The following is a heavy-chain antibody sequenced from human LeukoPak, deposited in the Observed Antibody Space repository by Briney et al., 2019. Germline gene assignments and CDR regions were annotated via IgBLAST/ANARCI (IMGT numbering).Heavy chain of an antibody. CDR1: GFTFSSYA. CDR2: ISGSGGST. V-gene: IGHV3-23*01. Sequence: PGVSLRLSCAASGFTFSSYAMSWVRQAPGKGVEWVSAISGSGGSTYYADSVKGRFTISRDNSKNTLYLQMNSLRAEDTAVYYCAKDPGGLWLLKTVNYYFDYWGQGTLVTVSS. CDR3: AKDPGGLWLLKTVNYYFDY. D-gene: IGHD5-18*01. J-gene: IGHJ4*02.